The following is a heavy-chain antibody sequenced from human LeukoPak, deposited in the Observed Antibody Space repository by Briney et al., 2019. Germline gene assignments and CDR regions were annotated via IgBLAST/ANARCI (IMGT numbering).Heavy chain of an antibody. D-gene: IGHD6-13*01. Sequence: GGSLRLSCAASGFTFRSYWMHWVRQAPGKGLVWVSRINRDGSSTNYADSVKGRFTISRDNAKNTLYLQMNSLRAEDTAVYYCVRDDSSHFDYWGQGALVTVSS. J-gene: IGHJ4*02. V-gene: IGHV3-74*01. CDR1: GFTFRSYW. CDR2: INRDGSST. CDR3: VRDDSSHFDY.